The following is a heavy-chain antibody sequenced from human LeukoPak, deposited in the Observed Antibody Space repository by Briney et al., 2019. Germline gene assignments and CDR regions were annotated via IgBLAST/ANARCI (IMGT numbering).Heavy chain of an antibody. V-gene: IGHV4-39*01. Sequence: SETLSLTCTVSGGSISSSSYYWGWIRQPPGKGLEWIGSIYYSGSTYYTPSLKSRVTISVDTSKNQFSLKLSSVTAADTAVYYCARQSRSGYSGYENAFDIWGQGTMVTVSS. CDR1: GGSISSSSYY. CDR3: ARQSRSGYSGYENAFDI. J-gene: IGHJ3*02. D-gene: IGHD5-12*01. CDR2: IYYSGST.